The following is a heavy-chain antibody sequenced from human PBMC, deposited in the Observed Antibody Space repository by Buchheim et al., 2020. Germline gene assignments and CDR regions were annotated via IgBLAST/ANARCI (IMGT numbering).Heavy chain of an antibody. CDR1: GFSFSSYT. CDR2: IGSSGSAK. CDR3: ARSRTAGTYYFDY. Sequence: EVQLVESGGGLVQPGGSLRLSCAAPGFSFSSYTMNWVRQAPGKGLEWVSYIGSSGSAKYYADSVKGRFTISRDNANNQLYLQMNSLRVEDTAVYYCARSRTAGTYYFDYWGQGAL. D-gene: IGHD6-19*01. V-gene: IGHV3-48*01. J-gene: IGHJ4*02.